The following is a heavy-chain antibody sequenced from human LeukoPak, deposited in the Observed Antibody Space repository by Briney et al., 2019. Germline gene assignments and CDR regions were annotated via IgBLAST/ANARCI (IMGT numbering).Heavy chain of an antibody. CDR1: GYTLTELS. CDR2: FDPEDGET. V-gene: IGHV1-24*01. J-gene: IGHJ4*02. Sequence: ASVKVSCKVSGYTLTELSMHWVRQAPGKGLEWMGGFDPEDGETIYAQKFQGRVTMTEDTSTDTAYMELSSLRSEDTAVYYCATGLGPYSSGWCAFDYWGQGTLVTVS. CDR3: ATGLGPYSSGWCAFDY. D-gene: IGHD6-19*01.